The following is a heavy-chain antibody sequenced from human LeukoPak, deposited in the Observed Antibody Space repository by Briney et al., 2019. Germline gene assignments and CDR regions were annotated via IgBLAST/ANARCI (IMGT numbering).Heavy chain of an antibody. CDR3: ARETDILTGLNYFDY. D-gene: IGHD3-9*01. V-gene: IGHV4-59*01. CDR1: GGSISSYY. CDR2: IYYSGST. J-gene: IGHJ4*02. Sequence: KPSETLSLTSTVSGGSISSYYWSWIRQPPGKGLEWIGYIYYSGSTNYNPSLKSRVTISVDTSKNQFSLKLSSVTAADTAVYYCARETDILTGLNYFDYWGQGTLVTVSS.